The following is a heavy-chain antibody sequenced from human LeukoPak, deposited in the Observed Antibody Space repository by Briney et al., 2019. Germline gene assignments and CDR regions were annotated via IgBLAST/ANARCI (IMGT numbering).Heavy chain of an antibody. V-gene: IGHV1-2*02. CDR1: GYTFTGYY. J-gene: IGHJ6*02. Sequence: ASVKVSCKASGYTFTGYYMHWVRQAPGQGLEWMGWINPNRGGTNYAQKFQGRVTMTRDTSISTAYMELSRLRSDDTAVYYCARDPRVPAATVGYYYGMDVWGQGTTVTVSS. CDR2: INPNRGGT. CDR3: ARDPRVPAATVGYYYGMDV. D-gene: IGHD2-2*01.